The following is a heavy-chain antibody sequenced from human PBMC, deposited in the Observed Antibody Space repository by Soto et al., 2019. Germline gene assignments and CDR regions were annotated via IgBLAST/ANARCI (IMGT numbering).Heavy chain of an antibody. D-gene: IGHD2-2*01. CDR2: INHSGST. J-gene: IGHJ6*03. Sequence: SETLSLTCAVYGGSFSGYYWSWIRQPPGKGLEWIGEINHSGSTNYNPSLKGRVTISVDTSKNQFSLKLSSVTAADTAVYYCARGVIGSSTSSHIYVHYYYYMDVWGKGTTVTVSS. V-gene: IGHV4-34*01. CDR3: ARGVIGSSTSSHIYVHYYYYMDV. CDR1: GGSFSGYY.